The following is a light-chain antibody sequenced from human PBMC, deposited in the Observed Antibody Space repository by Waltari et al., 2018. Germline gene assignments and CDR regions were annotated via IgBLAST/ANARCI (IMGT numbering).Light chain of an antibody. Sequence: QPVLTQSSSASASLGSSVKLTCTLSSGHSSYIIAWHQQQPGKAPRYLMKLEGSGSYNKGSGVPSRFSGSSSGADRYLTISNLQSEDEADYYCETWDSNTHVFGTGTKVTVL. CDR2: LEGSGSY. CDR3: ETWDSNTHV. J-gene: IGLJ1*01. CDR1: SGHSSYI. V-gene: IGLV4-60*03.